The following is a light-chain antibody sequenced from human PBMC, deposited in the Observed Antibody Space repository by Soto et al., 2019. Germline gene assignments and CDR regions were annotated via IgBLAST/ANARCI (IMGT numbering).Light chain of an antibody. V-gene: IGKV3-15*01. CDR1: QSVSGN. CDR3: QQYNNWPET. CDR2: DAS. J-gene: IGKJ1*01. Sequence: EIVMTQSPATLSVSPGERATLSCRASQSVSGNLAWYQQKVGQAPRVLIYDASTRATGIPGRFSGSGSGTEFTLTISSLQSEDFAVYYCQQYNNWPETFGQGTKVDIK.